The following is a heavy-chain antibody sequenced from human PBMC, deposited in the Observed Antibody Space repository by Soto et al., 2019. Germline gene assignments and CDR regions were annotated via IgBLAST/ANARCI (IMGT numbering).Heavy chain of an antibody. CDR2: IWYDGSNK. CDR1: GFTFSSYG. D-gene: IGHD3-10*01. Sequence: GGSLRLSCAASGFTFSSYGMHWVRQAPGKGLEWVAVIWYDGSNKYYADSVKGRFTISRDNSKNTLYLQMNSLRAEDTAVYYCARGITMVREYPSDAFDIWGQGTRVTVSS. CDR3: ARGITMVREYPSDAFDI. V-gene: IGHV3-33*01. J-gene: IGHJ3*02.